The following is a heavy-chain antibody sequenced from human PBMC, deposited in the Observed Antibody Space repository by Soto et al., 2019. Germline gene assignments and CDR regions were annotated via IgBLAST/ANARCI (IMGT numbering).Heavy chain of an antibody. Sequence: SVKVSCKASGFAFTASAMQWVRQARVQRPEWLGWIVLGSGYTNYAQSFQERVTITRDMSTSTAYMELNSLRSEDTAVYYCAAFSREYNWNDSGFDYWGQGTLVTVSS. CDR1: GFAFTASA. CDR3: AAFSREYNWNDSGFDY. J-gene: IGHJ4*02. CDR2: IVLGSGYT. V-gene: IGHV1-58*02. D-gene: IGHD1-20*01.